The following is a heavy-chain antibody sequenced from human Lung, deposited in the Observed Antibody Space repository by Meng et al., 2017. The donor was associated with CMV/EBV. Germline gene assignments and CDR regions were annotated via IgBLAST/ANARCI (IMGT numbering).Heavy chain of an antibody. CDR1: GGSFSGYY. V-gene: IGHV4-34*01. J-gene: IGHJ5*02. CDR2: INHSGSI. CDR3: AREGITGTTGFDP. D-gene: IGHD1-7*01. Sequence: GSLRLXXAVYGGSFSGYYWSWIRQPPGKGLEWIGEINHSGSINYNPSLKSRVTISVDTSKNQFSLKLSSVTAADTAVYYCAREGITGTTGFDPWGQGTXVTVSS.